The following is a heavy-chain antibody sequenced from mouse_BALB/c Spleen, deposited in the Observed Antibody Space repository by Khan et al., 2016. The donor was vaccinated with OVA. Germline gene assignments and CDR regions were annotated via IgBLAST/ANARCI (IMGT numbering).Heavy chain of an antibody. D-gene: IGHD3-2*02. CDR3: AREEASYYFDY. V-gene: IGHV1-76*01. J-gene: IGHJ2*01. CDR2: IYPGTYNT. CDR1: GYIFTSYW. Sequence: QVQLKQSGAELVRPGASVKLSCKTSGYIFTSYWIHWVRQRSGQGLEWIARIYPGTYNTYYNEKFKDKATLTADKSSSTAYMRLSNLKPEDSAVYDCAREEASYYFDYWGQGTTLTVSS.